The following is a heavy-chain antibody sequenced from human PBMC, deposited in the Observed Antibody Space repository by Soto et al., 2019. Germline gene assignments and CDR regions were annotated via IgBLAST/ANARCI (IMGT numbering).Heavy chain of an antibody. D-gene: IGHD1-26*01. V-gene: IGHV3-66*01. CDR3: ARDQVGAATEYFQH. Sequence: ESGGGLVQPGGSLRLSCAASGFTVSSNYMSCVRQAPGKGLEWVSVIYSGGSTYYADSVKGRFTISRDNSKNTLYLQMNSLRAEDTAVYYCARDQVGAATEYFQHWGQGTLVTVSS. CDR1: GFTVSSNY. J-gene: IGHJ1*01. CDR2: IYSGGST.